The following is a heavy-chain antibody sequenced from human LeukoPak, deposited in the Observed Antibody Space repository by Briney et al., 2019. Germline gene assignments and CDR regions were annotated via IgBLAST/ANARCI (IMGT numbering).Heavy chain of an antibody. J-gene: IGHJ3*02. V-gene: IGHV4-59*01. CDR2: FSSSGNT. Sequence: SETLSLTCTVSGGSMSGYFWNWIRQPPGKGLEWVGYFSSSGNTNYSPSLKSRVTTSVDTSKNHFSLKLTSVTATDTAMYYCARSGGGLQFDIWGQGTMVTVSS. CDR1: GGSMSGYF. CDR3: ARSGGGLQFDI. D-gene: IGHD3-16*01.